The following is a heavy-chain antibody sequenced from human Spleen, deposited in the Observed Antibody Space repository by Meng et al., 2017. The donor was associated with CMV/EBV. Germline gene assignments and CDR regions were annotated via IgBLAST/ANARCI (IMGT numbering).Heavy chain of an antibody. V-gene: IGHV1-69*16. CDR2: IIPILGIA. CDR1: GGTFSSYT. J-gene: IGHJ5*02. Sequence: SVKVSCKASGGTFSSYTISWVRQAPGQGLEWMGRIIPILGIANYAQKFQGRVTITTDESTSTTYMELTNLSSQDTAVYYCARDPNYYRSGYYAPWGQGTLVTVSS. D-gene: IGHD3-22*01. CDR3: ARDPNYYRSGYYAP.